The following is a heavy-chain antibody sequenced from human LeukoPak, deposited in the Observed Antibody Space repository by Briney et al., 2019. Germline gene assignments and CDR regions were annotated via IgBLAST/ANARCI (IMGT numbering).Heavy chain of an antibody. D-gene: IGHD3-10*01. CDR1: GGTFSSYT. V-gene: IGHV1-69*04. CDR3: ARDGLVRGVIVV. Sequence: ASVKVSCKASGGTFSSYTISWVRQAPGQGLEWMGRIIPILGIANYAQKFQGRVTITADKSTSTAYMELSSLRSEDTAVYYCARDGLVRGVIVVWGQGTLVTVSS. CDR2: IIPILGIA. J-gene: IGHJ4*02.